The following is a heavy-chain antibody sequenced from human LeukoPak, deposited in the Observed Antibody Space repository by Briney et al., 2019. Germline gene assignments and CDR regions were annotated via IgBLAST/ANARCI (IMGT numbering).Heavy chain of an antibody. CDR3: TKNYYDTSVSLFY. V-gene: IGHV3-15*01. CDR1: GFTFSNAW. D-gene: IGHD3-22*01. Sequence: GSPRLSCAASGFTFSNAWMSWVRQAPGKGLEWVGRIKTKTDGATTDCGTPVKGRFTISRDDSENTLYLQMNSLKTEDTAVYFCTKNYYDTSVSLFYWGQGTL. CDR2: IKTKTDGATT. J-gene: IGHJ4*02.